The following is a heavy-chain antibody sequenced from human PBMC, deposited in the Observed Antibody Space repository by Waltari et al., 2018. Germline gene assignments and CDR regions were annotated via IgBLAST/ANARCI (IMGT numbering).Heavy chain of an antibody. D-gene: IGHD6-19*01. CDR3: ARGNLIAVADNVGDFDY. Sequence: QVQLVQSGAEVKKPGASVKVSCKASGYTFTSYDINWVRQATGQGLEWMGWMNPNSGNTGYAQKFQGRVTRTRNTSISTAYMELSSLRSEDTAVYYCARGNLIAVADNVGDFDYWGQGTLVTVSS. J-gene: IGHJ4*02. V-gene: IGHV1-8*01. CDR1: GYTFTSYD. CDR2: MNPNSGNT.